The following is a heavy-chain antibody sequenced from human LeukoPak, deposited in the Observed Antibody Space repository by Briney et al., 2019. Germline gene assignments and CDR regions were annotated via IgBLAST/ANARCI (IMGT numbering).Heavy chain of an antibody. D-gene: IGHD3-10*01. V-gene: IGHV1-46*01. CDR2: INPSGPST. CDR3: ARAQRGMVRGVVDHYFGMDV. Sequence: ASVKVSCKESGYTFLSYYMHWVRQAPGQGLEWMGIINPSGPSTNYAQKFQGRVTMTRDTSTSTVYIELSSLRSEDTAVSYCARAQRGMVRGVVDHYFGMDVWGQGTTVTVSS. CDR1: GYTFLSYY. J-gene: IGHJ6*02.